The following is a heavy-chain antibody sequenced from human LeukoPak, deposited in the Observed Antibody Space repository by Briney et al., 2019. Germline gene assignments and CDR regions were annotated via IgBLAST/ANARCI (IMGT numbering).Heavy chain of an antibody. J-gene: IGHJ1*01. V-gene: IGHV3-30*04. D-gene: IGHD4-17*01. CDR1: GFTFSSYA. Sequence: GGSLRLSCAASGFTFSSYAMHWVRQAPGKGLEWVAVISYDGSNKYYADSVKGRFTISRDNSKNTLYLQMNSLRAEDTAVYYCAYNYGDRPALEYFQHWGQGTLVTVSS. CDR2: ISYDGSNK. CDR3: AYNYGDRPALEYFQH.